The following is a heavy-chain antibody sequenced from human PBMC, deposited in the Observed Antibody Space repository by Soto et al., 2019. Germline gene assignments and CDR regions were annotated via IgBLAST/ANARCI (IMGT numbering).Heavy chain of an antibody. V-gene: IGHV1-69*01. CDR3: GRGSSSTKVEY. Sequence: QVQLVQSGSEVKKPGSSVRVSCKASGGSVSNSAISWLRQAPGQGLEWMGGIIPIFGPAIYARKFQGRFTISADESTGTAYMELNNVRSDDTAVYYCGRGSSSTKVEYWGQGTLVTVSS. CDR2: IIPIFGPA. CDR1: GGSVSNSA. J-gene: IGHJ4*02. D-gene: IGHD6-6*01.